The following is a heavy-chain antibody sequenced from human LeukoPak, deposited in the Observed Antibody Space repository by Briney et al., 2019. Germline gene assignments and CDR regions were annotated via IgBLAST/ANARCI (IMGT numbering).Heavy chain of an antibody. D-gene: IGHD4-11*01. Sequence: PGGSLRLSCAASGFTFSSYAMSWVRQAPGKGLEWVSAISGSGGSTYYADSVKGRFTIARDNSKNTLYLQMNSLRAEDTAVYYCAKGSDYSNNAWFDPWGQGTLVTVSS. V-gene: IGHV3-23*01. CDR1: GFTFSSYA. CDR3: AKGSDYSNNAWFDP. J-gene: IGHJ5*02. CDR2: ISGSGGST.